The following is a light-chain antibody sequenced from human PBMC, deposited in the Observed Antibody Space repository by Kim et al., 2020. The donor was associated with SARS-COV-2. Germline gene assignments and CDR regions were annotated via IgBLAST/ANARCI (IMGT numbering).Light chain of an antibody. CDR1: QDISSW. V-gene: IGKV1D-12*01. CDR3: QQTHSFPLT. Sequence: SASVGDRVTITCRASQDISSWLGWYQQKPGKAPKVLIYEASNLQSGVPSRFSGSGSGTDFTLTINSLKPEDFATYYCQQTHSFPLTFGGGTKLEI. CDR2: EAS. J-gene: IGKJ4*01.